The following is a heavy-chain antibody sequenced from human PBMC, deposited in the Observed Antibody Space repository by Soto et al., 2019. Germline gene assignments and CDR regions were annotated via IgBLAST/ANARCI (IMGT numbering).Heavy chain of an antibody. CDR2: ISAYNGNT. CDR3: ARDLGYYDSSGYYGDAFEI. J-gene: IGHJ3*02. D-gene: IGHD3-22*01. Sequence: ASVKVSCKASGYTFTSYGISWVRQAPGQGLEWMGWISAYNGNTNYAQKLQGRVTMTTDTSTSTAYMELRSLRSDDTAVYYCARDLGYYDSSGYYGDAFEIWGQGTMVTVSS. V-gene: IGHV1-18*01. CDR1: GYTFTSYG.